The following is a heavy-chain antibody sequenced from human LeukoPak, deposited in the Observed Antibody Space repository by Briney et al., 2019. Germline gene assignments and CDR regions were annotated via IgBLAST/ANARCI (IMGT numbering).Heavy chain of an antibody. CDR1: GYSFTGYW. CDR3: ARQGTYGSGSPYFDY. CDR2: IYPGDSDT. Sequence: GESLKISCKGSGYSFTGYWIGWVRQMPGKGLEWMGIIYPGDSDTRISPSLQGQVTISVDKSISTAYLQWSSLKASDTAMLYCARQGTYGSGSPYFDYWGQGTLVTVSS. D-gene: IGHD3-10*01. V-gene: IGHV5-51*01. J-gene: IGHJ4*02.